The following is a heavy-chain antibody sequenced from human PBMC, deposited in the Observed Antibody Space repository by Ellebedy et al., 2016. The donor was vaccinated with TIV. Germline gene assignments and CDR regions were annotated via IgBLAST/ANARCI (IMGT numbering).Heavy chain of an antibody. CDR1: GFTVSGNY. J-gene: IGHJ5*02. CDR2: IYVAGDT. Sequence: GGSLRLSCAASGFTVSGNYMSWVRQAPGKGLEWVAVIYVAGDTYYADSVKGRYTISRDNSKNTLFLQMSGLRAEDTAVYYCARESYDILTGLTRGFDPWGQGTLVTVSS. D-gene: IGHD3-9*01. V-gene: IGHV3-53*01. CDR3: ARESYDILTGLTRGFDP.